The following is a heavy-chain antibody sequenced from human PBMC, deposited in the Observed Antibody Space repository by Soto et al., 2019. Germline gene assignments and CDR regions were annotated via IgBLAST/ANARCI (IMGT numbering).Heavy chain of an antibody. CDR2: IYYSGST. CDR3: ARNGHYCGSGSYALRY. D-gene: IGHD3-10*01. CDR1: GGSISSYY. V-gene: IGHV4-59*01. J-gene: IGHJ4*02. Sequence: PSETLSLTCTVSGGSISSYYWSWIRQPPGKGLEWIGYIYYSGSTNYNPSLKSRVTISVDTSRNQFSLKLSSVTAADTAVYYCARNGHYCGSGSYALRYWGQGTLVTVSS.